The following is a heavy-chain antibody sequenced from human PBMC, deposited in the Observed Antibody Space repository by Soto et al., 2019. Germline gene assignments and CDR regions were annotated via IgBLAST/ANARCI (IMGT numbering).Heavy chain of an antibody. CDR1: GDSTGSSNW. J-gene: IGHJ5*02. CDR3: AGRRVRGVIATWFDP. V-gene: IGHV4-4*02. Sequence: SETLSLTCVVSGDSTGSSNWWSWVRQPTGQGLERIGEIYHSGSTNYNPSLKSRVSMSVNRFKNHFSLKLTSVTAADPAVYFCAGRRVRGVIATWFDPWGQGALVTVSS. D-gene: IGHD3-10*01. CDR2: IYHSGST.